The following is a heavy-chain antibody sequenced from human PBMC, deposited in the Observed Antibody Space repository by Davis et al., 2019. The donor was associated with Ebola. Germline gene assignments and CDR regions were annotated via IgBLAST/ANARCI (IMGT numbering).Heavy chain of an antibody. CDR3: ARDGYKPLKSDYYYYGMDV. V-gene: IGHV1-18*01. CDR1: GYTFTSYG. Sequence: AASVKVSCKASGYTFTSYGISWVRQAPGQGLEWMGWISAYNGNTNYAQQLQGRVTMTTDTSTSTAYMELRSLRSDDTAVYYCARDGYKPLKSDYYYYGMDVWGQGTTVTVSS. D-gene: IGHD5-24*01. J-gene: IGHJ6*02. CDR2: ISAYNGNT.